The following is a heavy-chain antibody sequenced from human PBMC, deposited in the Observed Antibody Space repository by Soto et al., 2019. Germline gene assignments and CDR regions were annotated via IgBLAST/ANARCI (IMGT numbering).Heavy chain of an antibody. J-gene: IGHJ3*02. CDR1: GYTFTSYY. Sequence: QVQLVQSGAEVKKPGASVKVSCKASGYTFTSYYMHWVRQAPGQGLEWMGIINPSGGSTSYAQKFQGRVTMNRDTSSSTVYMELSRLRSEDTAVYYCARAGGYPPLHDAFDIWGQGTMVTVSS. CDR2: INPSGGST. V-gene: IGHV1-46*01. D-gene: IGHD5-12*01. CDR3: ARAGGYPPLHDAFDI.